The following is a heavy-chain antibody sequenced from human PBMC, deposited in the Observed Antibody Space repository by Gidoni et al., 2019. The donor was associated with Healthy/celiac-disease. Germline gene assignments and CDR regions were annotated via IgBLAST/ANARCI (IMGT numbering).Heavy chain of an antibody. CDR3: AKDPHYCRGGSCYFAPRDYFDY. D-gene: IGHD2-15*01. Sequence: EVQLLESGGGLVQPGGSLRLSCAASGFPFSRYAMSWVRQAPGKGLEWVSAISGSGGSTYYADSVKGRFTIARDNSKNTLYLQMNSLRAEDTAVYYCAKDPHYCRGGSCYFAPRDYFDYWGQGTLVTVSS. CDR2: ISGSGGST. CDR1: GFPFSRYA. V-gene: IGHV3-23*01. J-gene: IGHJ4*02.